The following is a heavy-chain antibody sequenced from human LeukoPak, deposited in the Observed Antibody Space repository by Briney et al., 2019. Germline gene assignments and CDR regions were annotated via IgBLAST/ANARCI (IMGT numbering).Heavy chain of an antibody. D-gene: IGHD3-22*01. CDR3: AMQYYYDSSGYSNIH. V-gene: IGHV4-39*07. Sequence: MASETLSLTCSVSGGSISSSSYYWGWIRQPPGKGLEWIGTSYYSGSTYYNPSLKSRVTISVDKSKNQFSLKLSSVTAADTAVYYCAMQYYYDSSGYSNIHWGQGTLVTVSS. J-gene: IGHJ4*02. CDR1: GGSISSSSYY. CDR2: SYYSGST.